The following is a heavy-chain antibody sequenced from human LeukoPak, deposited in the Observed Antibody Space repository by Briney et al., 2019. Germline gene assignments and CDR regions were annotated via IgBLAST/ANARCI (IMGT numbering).Heavy chain of an antibody. CDR3: ARGLAAVPNWFDP. Sequence: GGSLRLSCAASGFTFSSYSMNWVRQAPGKGLGWVSYISSSSSTIYYADSVKGRFTISRDNAKNLLYLQMNSLRDEDTAVYYCARGLAAVPNWFDPWGQGTLVTVSS. J-gene: IGHJ5*02. CDR1: GFTFSSYS. V-gene: IGHV3-48*02. D-gene: IGHD6-13*01. CDR2: ISSSSSTI.